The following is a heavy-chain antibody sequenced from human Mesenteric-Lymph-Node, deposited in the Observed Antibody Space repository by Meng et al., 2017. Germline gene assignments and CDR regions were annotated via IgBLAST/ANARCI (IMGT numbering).Heavy chain of an antibody. V-gene: IGHV7-4-1*02. CDR2: INTNTGNP. J-gene: IGHJ4*02. D-gene: IGHD5-18*01. CDR3: ARGWIQLWLYEAFDY. CDR1: GYTFTGYD. Sequence: ASVKVSCKASGYTFTGYDMHWVRQAPGQGLEWMGWINTNTGNPTYAQGFTGRFVFSLDTSVSTAYLQISSLKAEDTAVYYCARGWIQLWLYEAFDYWGQGTLVTVSS.